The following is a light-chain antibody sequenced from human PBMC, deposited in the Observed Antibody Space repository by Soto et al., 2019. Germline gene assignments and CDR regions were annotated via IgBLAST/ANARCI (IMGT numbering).Light chain of an antibody. V-gene: IGLV2-14*01. J-gene: IGLJ3*02. Sequence: QSALTQPASVSGSPGQSITISCAGTSSDVGGYVYVSWYQQHPGKAPKLMIYEVNNRPSGVSNRFSGSKSGNTASLTISGLQAEDEADYYCSSYTSSSTRVFGGGTKLTVL. CDR1: SSDVGGYVY. CDR2: EVN. CDR3: SSYTSSSTRV.